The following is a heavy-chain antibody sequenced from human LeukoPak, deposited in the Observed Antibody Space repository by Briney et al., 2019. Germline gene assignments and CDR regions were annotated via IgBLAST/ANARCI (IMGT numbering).Heavy chain of an antibody. D-gene: IGHD5-18*01. CDR1: GYTFTTYN. CDR3: ARGGYSYGYLDY. Sequence: GASVKVSCKASGYTFTTYNINWVRQAPGQGLEWMGWISGYNGNTNYAQKLQGRVTMTTDTSTSTAYMELRSLRSDDTAVYYCARGGYSYGYLDYWGQGTLVTVSS. V-gene: IGHV1-18*01. CDR2: ISGYNGNT. J-gene: IGHJ4*02.